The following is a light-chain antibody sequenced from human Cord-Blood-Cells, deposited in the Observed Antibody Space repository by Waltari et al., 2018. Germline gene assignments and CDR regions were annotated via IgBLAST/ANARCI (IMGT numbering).Light chain of an antibody. J-gene: IGLJ3*02. CDR1: SSDVGSYNL. CDR2: EVS. V-gene: IGLV2-23*02. Sequence: QSALTQHASVSGSPGHAITIPCTGTSSDVGSYNLFSWYQQHPGKAPKLMIYEVSKRPSGVSNRFSGSKSGNTASLTISGLQAEDEADYYCCSYAGSSTWVFGGGTKLTVL. CDR3: CSYAGSSTWV.